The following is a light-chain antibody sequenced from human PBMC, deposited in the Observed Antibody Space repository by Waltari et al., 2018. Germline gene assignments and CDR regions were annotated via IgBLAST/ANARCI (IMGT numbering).Light chain of an antibody. Sequence: DIQVTQSPSSLSASVGDRVTITCRTSQNIRNYLNWYQQKPGKAPNILIYAASSLHSDVPARFSGSGSGADFTLTISSLQPEDYGTYYCQQGYSRVTFGQGTRLEIK. CDR1: QNIRNY. CDR3: QQGYSRVT. CDR2: AAS. J-gene: IGKJ5*01. V-gene: IGKV1-39*01.